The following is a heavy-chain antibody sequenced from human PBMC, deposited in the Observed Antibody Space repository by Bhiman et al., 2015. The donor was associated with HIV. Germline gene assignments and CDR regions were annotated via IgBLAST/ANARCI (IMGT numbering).Heavy chain of an antibody. D-gene: IGHD3-22*01. CDR1: GFTFNSYA. V-gene: IGHV3-30-3*01. CDR3: TRVSRYYDSRGYEQGWHFDL. CDR2: ISYDGSNK. Sequence: QVHLVESGGGVVQPGRSLRLSCAASGFTFNSYAMIWVRQAPGKGLEWVAVISYDGSNKYYADSVKGRFTISRDNGQNSLNLQMNSLRAEDTAVFYCTRVSRYYDSRGYEQGWHFDLWAVAPWSLSLQ. J-gene: IGHJ2*01.